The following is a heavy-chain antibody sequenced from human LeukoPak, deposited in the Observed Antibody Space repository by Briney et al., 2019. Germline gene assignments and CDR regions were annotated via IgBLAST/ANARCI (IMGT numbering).Heavy chain of an antibody. CDR3: AKGRPMVRGVNSGYYFDY. Sequence: GGSLRLSCAASGFTFSSYVMHWVRQAPGKGLEWVAFIRYDGSNKYYADSVKGRFTSSRDNFKNTLYLQVNSLRAEDTAVYYCAKGRPMVRGVNSGYYFDYWGQGTLVTVSS. CDR2: IRYDGSNK. J-gene: IGHJ4*02. D-gene: IGHD3-10*01. V-gene: IGHV3-30*02. CDR1: GFTFSSYV.